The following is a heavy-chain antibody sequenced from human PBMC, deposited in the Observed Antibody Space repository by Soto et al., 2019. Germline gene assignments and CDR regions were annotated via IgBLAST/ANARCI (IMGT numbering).Heavy chain of an antibody. Sequence: QVPLVQSGAEVKKPGASVKVSCKASGYTFNTYNMYWVRQAPGQGLEWMGVINPSIDSTNYAQNFQARVIIPSDAVSSRVYVALSDLRADDTAVYHCARLYSGSQRGSWGQGTLVTVSS. J-gene: IGHJ5*02. CDR2: INPSIDST. V-gene: IGHV1-46*02. CDR3: ARLYSGSQRGS. CDR1: GYTFNTYN. D-gene: IGHD1-26*01.